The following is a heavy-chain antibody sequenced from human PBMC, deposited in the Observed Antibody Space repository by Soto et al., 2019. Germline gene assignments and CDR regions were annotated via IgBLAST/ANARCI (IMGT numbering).Heavy chain of an antibody. Sequence: GGSLRLSCAASGFTLSGYAMSWVRQAPGKGLEWFQAISGSGGSTYYADSVKGRFTITRDNSKDTLYLQMNSLRAEDTAVYYCAHKAGFYWGQGTLVTVSS. CDR2: ISGSGGST. V-gene: IGHV3-23*01. CDR1: GFTLSGYA. CDR3: AHKAGFY. J-gene: IGHJ4*02.